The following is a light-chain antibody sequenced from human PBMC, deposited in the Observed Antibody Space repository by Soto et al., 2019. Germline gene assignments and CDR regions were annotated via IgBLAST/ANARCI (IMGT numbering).Light chain of an antibody. CDR3: QHWNDYSWT. V-gene: IGKV1-5*03. J-gene: IGKJ1*01. CDR1: QSISIW. Sequence: DIPMTQSPSTLSASVGDRVTITCRASQSISIWLAWYQQKPGKAPNLLIYKTSSLETGVPSRFSGSGSGTEFTLTISSLQPDDFATYCCQHWNDYSWTFGQGTKVEVK. CDR2: KTS.